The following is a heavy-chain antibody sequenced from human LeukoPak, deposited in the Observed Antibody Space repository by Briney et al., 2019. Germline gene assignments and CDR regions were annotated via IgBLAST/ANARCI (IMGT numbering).Heavy chain of an antibody. V-gene: IGHV4-4*07. D-gene: IGHD6-13*01. CDR3: AGSYIGYSSSWYEFDY. CDR1: GGSISSYY. CDR2: IYTSGST. J-gene: IGHJ4*02. Sequence: PSETLSLTCTVSGGSISSYYWSWIRQPPGKGLEWIGRIYTSGSTNYNPSLKSRVTMSVDTSKNQFSLKLSSVTAADTAVYYCAGSYIGYSSSWYEFDYWGQGTLVTVSS.